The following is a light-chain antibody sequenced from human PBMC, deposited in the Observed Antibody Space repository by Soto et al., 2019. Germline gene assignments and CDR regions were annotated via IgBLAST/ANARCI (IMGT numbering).Light chain of an antibody. V-gene: IGKV3-11*01. CDR3: QQRSNWVS. J-gene: IGKJ4*01. Sequence: EIVLTQSPATLSLSPGERATLSCRASQSVSSYLAWYQQKPGQAPRLLIYDASNSATGIPARFSGSGSGTDFTLTISSLEPEYFAVYYCQQRSNWVSFGGGTKVEIK. CDR1: QSVSSY. CDR2: DAS.